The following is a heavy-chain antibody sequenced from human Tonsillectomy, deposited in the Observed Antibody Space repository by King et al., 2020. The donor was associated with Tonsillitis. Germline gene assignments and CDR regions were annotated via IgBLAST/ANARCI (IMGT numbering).Heavy chain of an antibody. CDR2: IYHSGST. Sequence: SWNWIRQPPGKDLEWIGSIYHSGSTYYDPSLKSRVTMSVDKSKNQFSLKLRSVTAADTAVYFCARGLITVVRGVLPCYFDYWGQGALVTVSS. V-gene: IGHV4-30-2*01. CDR3: ARGLITVVRGVLPCYFDY. J-gene: IGHJ4*02. D-gene: IGHD3-10*01. CDR1: S.